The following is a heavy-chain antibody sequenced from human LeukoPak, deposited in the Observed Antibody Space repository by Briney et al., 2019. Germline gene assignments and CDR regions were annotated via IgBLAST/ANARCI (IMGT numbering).Heavy chain of an antibody. V-gene: IGHV3-66*01. CDR2: IYSGGST. CDR1: GFTVSSNY. D-gene: IGHD3-22*01. J-gene: IGHJ4*02. Sequence: GGSLRLSCAASGFTVSSNYMSWVRQAPGKGLEWVSAIYSGGSTYYADSVKGRFTISRDNSKNTLYLQMNSLRAEDTAVYYCARNVPTYYYDSSGYYPGDYWGQGTLVTVSS. CDR3: ARNVPTYYYDSSGYYPGDY.